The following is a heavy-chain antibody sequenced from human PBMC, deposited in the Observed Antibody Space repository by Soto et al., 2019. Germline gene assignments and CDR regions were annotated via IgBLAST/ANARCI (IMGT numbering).Heavy chain of an antibody. Sequence: QLQLQESGPGLVKPSETLSLTCTVSSAPVSSSTYTWGWIRQPPGKGLEWIGSIYYSGSTYYNPSLNSPVTVSVDTSKNQCSLKVTPVTAADTAVYYCARLHGYCISSSCHGHYAMDVWGQGTTVTVSS. J-gene: IGHJ6*02. CDR1: SAPVSSSTYT. CDR2: IYYSGST. CDR3: ARLHGYCISSSCHGHYAMDV. D-gene: IGHD2-2*01. V-gene: IGHV4-39*01.